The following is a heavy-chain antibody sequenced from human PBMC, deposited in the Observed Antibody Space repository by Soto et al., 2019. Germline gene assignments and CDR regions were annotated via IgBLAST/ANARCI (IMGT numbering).Heavy chain of an antibody. D-gene: IGHD2-8*01. Sequence: EVQLVESGGDLVQPGGSLRLSCAASGFSVSSKYMSWVRQAPGKGLEWVSLIQSGGTTYYAGSVKGRFTISRDYSENTLFLQMNSLRVEDTAVYYCTRDDVHFNGDRYYGFPMDVWGKGTTVTVSA. J-gene: IGHJ6*04. V-gene: IGHV3-66*01. CDR1: GFSVSSKY. CDR2: IQSGGTT. CDR3: TRDDVHFNGDRYYGFPMDV.